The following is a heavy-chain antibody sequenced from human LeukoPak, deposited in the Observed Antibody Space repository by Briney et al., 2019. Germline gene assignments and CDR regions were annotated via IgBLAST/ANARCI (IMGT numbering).Heavy chain of an antibody. Sequence: GGSLRLSCAASGFTFSDAWMNWVRQAPGKGLEWVGRIKRKTEDGTTDYVAPVKGRFIISRDDSKNTLYLQMNSLKTEDTAFYYCTTGNFGPYWGQGTLVTVSS. V-gene: IGHV3-15*07. D-gene: IGHD3-10*01. CDR2: IKRKTEDGTT. CDR1: GFTFSDAW. CDR3: TTGNFGPY. J-gene: IGHJ4*02.